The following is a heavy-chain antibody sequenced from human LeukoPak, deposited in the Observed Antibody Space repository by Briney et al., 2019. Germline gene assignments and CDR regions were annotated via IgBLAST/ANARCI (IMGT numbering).Heavy chain of an antibody. CDR3: ARALGIVVVPAAIRWGYFDY. J-gene: IGHJ4*02. D-gene: IGHD2-2*02. Sequence: GRSLRLSCAASGFTFTGYYMHWVRQAPGQGLEWMGWINPNSGGTNYAQKFQGRVTMTRDTSISTAYMELSRLRSDDTAVYYCARALGIVVVPAAIRWGYFDYWGQGTLVTVSS. CDR1: GFTFTGYY. CDR2: INPNSGGT. V-gene: IGHV1-2*02.